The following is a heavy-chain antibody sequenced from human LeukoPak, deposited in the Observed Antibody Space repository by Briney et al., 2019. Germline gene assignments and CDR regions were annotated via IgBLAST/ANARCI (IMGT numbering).Heavy chain of an antibody. D-gene: IGHD4-17*01. CDR2: ISYDGSNK. Sequence: PGRSLRLSCAASGFTFSSYAMHWVRQAPGKGLEWVAVISYDGSNKYYADSVKGRFTISRDNSKNTLYLQMNSLRAEDTAVYNCARSAKPGDYLYYFDYWGQGTLVTVSS. V-gene: IGHV3-30-3*01. J-gene: IGHJ4*02. CDR3: ARSAKPGDYLYYFDY. CDR1: GFTFSSYA.